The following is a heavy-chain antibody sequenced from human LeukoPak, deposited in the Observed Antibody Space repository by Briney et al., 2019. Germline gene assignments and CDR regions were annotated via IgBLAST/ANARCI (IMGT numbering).Heavy chain of an antibody. J-gene: IGHJ4*02. CDR2: ISGSGGST. CDR1: GLTFSSYA. CDR3: AKDRHGDSDFDY. D-gene: IGHD4-17*01. Sequence: GGSLRLSCAASGLTFSSYAMSWVRQAPGKGLEWVSAISGSGGSTYYADSVKGRFTISRDNSKNTLYLQMNSLRAEDTAVYYCAKDRHGDSDFDYWGQGTLVTVSS. V-gene: IGHV3-23*01.